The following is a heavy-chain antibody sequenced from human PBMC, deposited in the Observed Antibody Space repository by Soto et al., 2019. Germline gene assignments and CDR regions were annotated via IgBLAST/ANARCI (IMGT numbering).Heavy chain of an antibody. CDR2: SSGSGSTT. Sequence: EVQLLESGGGLVQPGGSLRLSCAASGFTFSSYAMSWVRQAPGKGLEWVSGSSGSGSTTYYADSVKGRFTISRYNSKNTLYLQMNSLRAEDTAVYYCAKDPKSGSRWYWDYWGQGTLVTVSS. J-gene: IGHJ4*02. D-gene: IGHD6-19*01. CDR1: GFTFSSYA. V-gene: IGHV3-23*01. CDR3: AKDPKSGSRWYWDY.